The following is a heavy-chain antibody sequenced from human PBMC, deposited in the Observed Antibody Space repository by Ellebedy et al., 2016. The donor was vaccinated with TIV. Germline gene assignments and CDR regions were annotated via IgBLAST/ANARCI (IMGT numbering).Heavy chain of an antibody. CDR2: IWYDGSNK. Sequence: GGSLRLSXAASGFTFSSYGMHWVRQAPGKGLEWVAVIWYDGSNKYYADSVKGRFTISRDNSKNTLYLQMNSLRAEDTAVYCCVREYYGSGRAFDYWGQGTLVTVSS. J-gene: IGHJ4*02. D-gene: IGHD3-10*01. CDR3: VREYYGSGRAFDY. V-gene: IGHV3-33*01. CDR1: GFTFSSYG.